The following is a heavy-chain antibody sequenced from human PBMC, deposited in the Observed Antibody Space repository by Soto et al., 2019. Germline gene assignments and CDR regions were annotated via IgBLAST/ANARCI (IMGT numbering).Heavy chain of an antibody. D-gene: IGHD6-13*01. J-gene: IGHJ5*02. Sequence: ASVKVSCKASGYTFTNYAIHWVRQAPGRRLECMGWINAGHGDTQYSRKFQGRVTITRDTSANTAYMELRGLRYEDTALYFCARAPLYSNRWQGLFDPWGQGTLVTVSS. CDR3: ARAPLYSNRWQGLFDP. V-gene: IGHV1-3*01. CDR2: INAGHGDT. CDR1: GYTFTNYA.